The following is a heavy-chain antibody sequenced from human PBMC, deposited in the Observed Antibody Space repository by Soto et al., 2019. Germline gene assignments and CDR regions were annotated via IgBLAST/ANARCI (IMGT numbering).Heavy chain of an antibody. J-gene: IGHJ4*02. D-gene: IGHD2-2*01. Sequence: SETLSRTCTVSGGSISSGDYYWSWIRQPPGKGLEWIGYIYYTGSTYYNPSLKSRLTISVDTSKNQFSLKLTSVTAADTAVYFCARYQKGPFDYWGQGTLVTV. CDR1: GGSISSGDYY. CDR3: ARYQKGPFDY. V-gene: IGHV4-30-4*01. CDR2: IYYTGST.